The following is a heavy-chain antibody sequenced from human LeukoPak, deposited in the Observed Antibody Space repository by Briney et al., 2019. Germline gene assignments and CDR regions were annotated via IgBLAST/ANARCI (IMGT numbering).Heavy chain of an antibody. CDR1: GGTFSSYA. CDR3: ARDNYDSSGYRYYYYGMDV. D-gene: IGHD3-22*01. CDR2: IIPIFGTA. J-gene: IGHJ6*02. V-gene: IGHV1-69*01. Sequence: GSSVKVSCKASGGTFSSYAISWVRQAPGQGLEWMGGIIPIFGTANYAQKFQGRVTITADESTSTAYMELSSLRSEDTAAYYCARDNYDSSGYRYYYYGMDVWGQGTTVTVSS.